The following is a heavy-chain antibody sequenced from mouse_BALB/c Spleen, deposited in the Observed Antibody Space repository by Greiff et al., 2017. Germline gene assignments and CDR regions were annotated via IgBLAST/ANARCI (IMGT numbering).Heavy chain of an antibody. CDR3: TRRYGSLYAMDY. CDR2: INPSNGGT. CDR1: GYTFTSYY. D-gene: IGHD1-1*01. Sequence: VQLQQSGAELVKPGASVKLSCKASGYTFTSYYMYWVKQRPGQGLEWIGEINPSNGGTNFNEKFKSKATLTVDKSSSTAYMQLSSLTSEDSAVYYCTRRYGSLYAMDYWGQGTSVTVSS. V-gene: IGHV1S81*02. J-gene: IGHJ4*01.